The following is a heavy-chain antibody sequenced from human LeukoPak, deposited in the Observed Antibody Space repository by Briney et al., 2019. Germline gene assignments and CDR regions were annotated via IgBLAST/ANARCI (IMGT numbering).Heavy chain of an antibody. CDR1: GYTFARYY. CDR3: ARGKRVGATVYYFDY. J-gene: IGHJ4*02. V-gene: IGHV1-2*02. Sequence: EASVKVSCTASGYTFARYYIHWVRQAPGQGLEWMGWINPKSGGTEYAQMFQGRVTMTRDTSISTAYMEVTRLTSDDTAVYYCARGKRVGATVYYFDYWGQGTLVTVSS. CDR2: INPKSGGT. D-gene: IGHD1-26*01.